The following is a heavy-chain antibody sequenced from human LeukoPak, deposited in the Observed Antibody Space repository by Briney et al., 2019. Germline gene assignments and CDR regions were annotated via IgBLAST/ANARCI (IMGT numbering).Heavy chain of an antibody. D-gene: IGHD1-26*01. CDR1: GFTVSSNY. V-gene: IGHV3-66*02. Sequence: HTGGSLRLSCAASGFTVSSNYMSWVRQAPGKGLEWASVIYSGGSTYYADSVRGRFTVSRDNSKNTLYLQMNSLRAEDTAVYFCARRQVGATVDYWGQGTLVTVSS. CDR3: ARRQVGATVDY. J-gene: IGHJ4*02. CDR2: IYSGGST.